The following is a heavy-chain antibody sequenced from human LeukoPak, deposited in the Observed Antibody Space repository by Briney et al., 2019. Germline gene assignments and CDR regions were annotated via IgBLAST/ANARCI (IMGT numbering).Heavy chain of an antibody. Sequence: ASVKVSCKASGYTFTSYDINWVRQATGQGLEWMGWMNPNSGNTGYAQKFQGRVTMTRNTSISTAYMELSSLRSEDTAVYYCARVSPRPGEKRIAAAGTRLLLGYWGQGTPVTVSS. CDR3: ARVSPRPGEKRIAAAGTRLLLGY. J-gene: IGHJ4*02. CDR1: GYTFTSYD. D-gene: IGHD6-13*01. V-gene: IGHV1-8*01. CDR2: MNPNSGNT.